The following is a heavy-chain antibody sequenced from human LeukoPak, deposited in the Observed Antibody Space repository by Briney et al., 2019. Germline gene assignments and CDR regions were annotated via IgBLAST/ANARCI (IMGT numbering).Heavy chain of an antibody. V-gene: IGHV4-34*01. Sequence: SETLSLTCAVYGGSFSGYYWSWIRQPPGKGLEWIGEINHSGSTNYNPSLKSRVTISVDTSKNQFSLKLSSVTAADTAVYYCARGYYYDSSGYTIDYWGQGTLVTVSS. D-gene: IGHD3-22*01. CDR3: ARGYYYDSSGYTIDY. CDR2: INHSGST. CDR1: GGSFSGYY. J-gene: IGHJ4*02.